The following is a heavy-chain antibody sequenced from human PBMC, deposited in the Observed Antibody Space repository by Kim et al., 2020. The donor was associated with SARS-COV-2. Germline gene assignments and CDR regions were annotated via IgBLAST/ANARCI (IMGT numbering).Heavy chain of an antibody. CDR1: GFTFSSYG. CDR3: AKDLYYYDSSGYSPDY. V-gene: IGHV3-30*18. CDR2: ISYDGSNK. J-gene: IGHJ4*02. D-gene: IGHD3-22*01. Sequence: GGSLRLSCAASGFTFSSYGMHWVRQAPGKGLEWVAVISYDGSNKYYADSVKGRFTISRDNSKNTLYLQMNSLRAEDTAVYYCAKDLYYYDSSGYSPDYWGQGTLVTVSS.